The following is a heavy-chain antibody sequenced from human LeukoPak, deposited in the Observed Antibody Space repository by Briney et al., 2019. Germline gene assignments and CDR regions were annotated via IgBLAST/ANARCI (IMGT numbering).Heavy chain of an antibody. J-gene: IGHJ4*02. Sequence: PGGPLRLSCAASGFTLSSYGMHWVRQAPGKGLEWVAFIRYDGSNKYYADSVKGRFTISRDNSKNTLYLQMNSLRAEDTAVYYCANTWFGELSTYYFDYWGQRTLVTVSS. D-gene: IGHD3-10*01. CDR3: ANTWFGELSTYYFDY. CDR1: GFTLSSYG. V-gene: IGHV3-30*02. CDR2: IRYDGSNK.